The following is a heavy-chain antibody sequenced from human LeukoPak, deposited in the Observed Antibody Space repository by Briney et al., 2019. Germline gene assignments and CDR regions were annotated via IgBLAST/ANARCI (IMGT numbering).Heavy chain of an antibody. CDR3: ARGRPGGKGFYYYYYYYVDV. J-gene: IGHJ6*03. D-gene: IGHD3-16*01. CDR2: INHSGST. V-gene: IGHV4-34*01. CDR1: GGSFSGYY. Sequence: SETLSLTCAVHGGSFSGYYWSWIRQPPGKGLEWIREINHSGSTNYNPSLKSRVTISVDTSKNQFSLKLSSVTAADTAVYYCARGRPGGKGFYYYYYYYVDVWGKGTTVTISS.